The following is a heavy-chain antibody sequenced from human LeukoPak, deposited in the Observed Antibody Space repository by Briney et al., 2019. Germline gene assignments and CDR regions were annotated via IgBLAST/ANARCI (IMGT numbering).Heavy chain of an antibody. CDR1: GYTFSSYG. J-gene: IGHJ4*02. V-gene: IGHV1-18*01. CDR2: ISAYNGNT. CDR3: ARELWRPSGYSSEPEKRFDY. D-gene: IGHD3-22*01. Sequence: ASVKVSCKASGYTFSSYGISWVRQAPGQGLEWMGWISAYNGNTNYAQKLQGRVTMTTDTSTSTAYMELRSLRSDDTAVYYCARELWRPSGYSSEPEKRFDYWGQATLVTVSS.